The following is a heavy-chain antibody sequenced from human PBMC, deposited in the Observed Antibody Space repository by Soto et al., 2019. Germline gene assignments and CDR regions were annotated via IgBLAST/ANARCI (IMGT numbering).Heavy chain of an antibody. J-gene: IGHJ6*02. CDR3: ARVYYSNLPYYFYYMDV. Sequence: GGSLRLSCAASGFTFSSYSMNWVHQAPGKGLEWVSSSSSRGTYIYYADSVKGRFTISRDNAKNSLYLQMNSLRAEDTAVYFCARVYYSNLPYYFYYMDVWGQGTTVTVSS. CDR1: GFTFSSYS. V-gene: IGHV3-21*01. CDR2: SSSRGTYI. D-gene: IGHD4-4*01.